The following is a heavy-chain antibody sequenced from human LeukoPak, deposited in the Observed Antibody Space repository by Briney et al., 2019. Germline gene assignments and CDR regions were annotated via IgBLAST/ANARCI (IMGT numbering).Heavy chain of an antibody. J-gene: IGHJ5*02. CDR3: ARVGYSYGFNWFDP. Sequence: SETLSLTRAVYGGSFSGYYWSWIRQPPGKGLEWIGEINHSGSTYYNPSLKSRVTISVDRSKNQFSLKLSSVTAADTAVYYCARVGYSYGFNWFDPWGQGTLVTVSS. CDR1: GGSFSGYY. CDR2: INHSGST. V-gene: IGHV4-34*01. D-gene: IGHD5-18*01.